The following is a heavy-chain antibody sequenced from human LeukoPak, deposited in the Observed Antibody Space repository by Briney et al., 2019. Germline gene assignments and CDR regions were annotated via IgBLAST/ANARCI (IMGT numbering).Heavy chain of an antibody. CDR1: GYSFTRYF. J-gene: IGHJ4*02. V-gene: IGHV1-46*01. D-gene: IGHD1-20*01. Sequence: GASVKVSCKASGYSFTRYFIHWVRQAPGQGLEWMGIINPSGGSTSYAQKFQGRVTMTRDTSTSTVYMKLSSLRSEDTAVYYCARTYNWNDGYFDYWGQGTLVTVSS. CDR2: INPSGGST. CDR3: ARTYNWNDGYFDY.